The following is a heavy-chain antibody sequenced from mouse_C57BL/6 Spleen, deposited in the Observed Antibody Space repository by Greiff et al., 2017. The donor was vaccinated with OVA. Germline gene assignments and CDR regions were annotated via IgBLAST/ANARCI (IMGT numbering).Heavy chain of an antibody. V-gene: IGHV1-76*01. CDR2: IYPGSGNT. Sequence: VQLQQSGAELVRPGASVKLSCKASGYTFTDYYINWVKQRPGQGLEWIARIYPGSGNTYYNEKFKGKATLTAEKSSSTAYMQLSSLTSEDSAVYFCARWGSSGLAYWGQGTLVTVSA. CDR3: ARWGSSGLAY. J-gene: IGHJ3*01. D-gene: IGHD3-2*02. CDR1: GYTFTDYY.